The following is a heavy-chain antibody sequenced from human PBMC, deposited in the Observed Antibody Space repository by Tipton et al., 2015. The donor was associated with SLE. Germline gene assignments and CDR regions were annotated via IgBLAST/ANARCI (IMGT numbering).Heavy chain of an antibody. CDR2: IYHSGST. CDR3: ARSMGITILGMDV. V-gene: IGHV4-30-2*01. D-gene: IGHD3-3*01. J-gene: IGHJ6*02. CDR1: GGSISSGGYS. Sequence: TLSLTCAVSGGSISSGGYSWSWIRQPPGKGLEWIGYIYHSGSTYYNRSLKGRVTISVDRSKNQFSLKLNSVTAADTAVYYCARSMGITILGMDVWGQGTTVTVSS.